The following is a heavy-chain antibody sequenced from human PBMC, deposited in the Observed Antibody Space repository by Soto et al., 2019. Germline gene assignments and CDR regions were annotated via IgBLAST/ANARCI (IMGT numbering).Heavy chain of an antibody. CDR3: ARDGGSTSCHTPLCYYYYGMDV. Sequence: GGSLRLSCAASGFTFSSYEMNWVRQAPGKGLEWVSYISSSGSTIYYADSVKGRFTISRDNAKNSLYLQMNSLRAEDTAVYYCARDGGSTSCHTPLCYYYYGMDVWGQGTTVTVSS. CDR1: GFTFSSYE. V-gene: IGHV3-48*03. D-gene: IGHD2-2*02. J-gene: IGHJ6*02. CDR2: ISSSGSTI.